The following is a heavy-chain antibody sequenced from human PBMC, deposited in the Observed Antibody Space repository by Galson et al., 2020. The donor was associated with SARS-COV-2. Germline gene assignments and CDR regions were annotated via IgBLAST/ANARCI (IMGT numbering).Heavy chain of an antibody. CDR2: IYYTGNT. V-gene: IGHV4-30-4*01. J-gene: IGHJ6*03. CDR1: GDSIDKRDAY. CDR3: ARGGGIWNNYYYMDV. Sequence: SETLSLTCAVSGDSIDKRDAYWSWVRQPPGKGLEWIRYIYYTGNTFYNPSLRSRVSISSDTSKNQFSLKVKSVTAADTGMYFCARGGGIWNNYYYMDVWGKGTTVTVSS. D-gene: IGHD3-10*01.